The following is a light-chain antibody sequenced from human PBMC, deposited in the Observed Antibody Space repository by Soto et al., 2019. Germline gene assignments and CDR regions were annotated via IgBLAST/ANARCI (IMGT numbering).Light chain of an antibody. V-gene: IGLV2-11*02. Sequence: QSVLTQPRSVSGAPGQSVTISCTGTSSDVGAYNDVSWYQQHPGKAPRLMIYTVTNRPSGVPDRFSGSKSGNAASLTISGLQAEDEADYYCCLDVGSYTSKFGGGTKVTVL. CDR3: CLDVGSYTSK. J-gene: IGLJ3*02. CDR1: SSDVGAYND. CDR2: TVT.